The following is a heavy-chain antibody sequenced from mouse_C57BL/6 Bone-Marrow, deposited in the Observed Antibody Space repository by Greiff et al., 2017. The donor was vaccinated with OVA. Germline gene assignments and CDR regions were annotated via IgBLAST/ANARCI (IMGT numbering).Heavy chain of an antibody. CDR2: ISDGGSYT. CDR3: ARGWDYGSGYAMDY. V-gene: IGHV5-4*03. J-gene: IGHJ4*01. Sequence: EVMLVESGGGLVKPGGSLKLSCAASGFTFSSYAMSWVRQTPEKRLEWVATISDGGSYTYYPDNVKGRFTISRDNAKNNLYLQMSHLKSEDTAMYYCARGWDYGSGYAMDYWGQGTSVTVSS. D-gene: IGHD1-1*01. CDR1: GFTFSSYA.